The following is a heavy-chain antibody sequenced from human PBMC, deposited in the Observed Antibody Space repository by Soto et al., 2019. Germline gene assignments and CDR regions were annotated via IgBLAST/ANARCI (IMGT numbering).Heavy chain of an antibody. CDR1: GYSFTRYW. Sequence: GESLKISCKGSGYSFTRYWIGWVRQMPGKGLEWMGIIYPGDSDTRYSPSFQGQVTISADKSISTAYLQWSSLKASDTAMYYCARHSPAPNYYYYGMDVWGQGTTVTVSS. J-gene: IGHJ6*02. V-gene: IGHV5-51*01. CDR2: IYPGDSDT. CDR3: ARHSPAPNYYYYGMDV.